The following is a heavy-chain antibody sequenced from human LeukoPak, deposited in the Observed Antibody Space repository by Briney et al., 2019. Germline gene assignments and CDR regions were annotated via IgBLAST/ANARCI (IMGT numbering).Heavy chain of an antibody. CDR1: GGSISSGNYY. J-gene: IGHJ3*02. D-gene: IGHD3-10*01. Sequence: PSQTLSLTCSVSGGSISSGNYYWSWIRQPAGKGLEWIGRIYTSGSTNYNPSLKSRVTISVDTSKNQFSLKLSSVTAADTAVYYCARGSPWFGDLRDSFDIRGQGTMVTVSS. V-gene: IGHV4-61*02. CDR3: ARGSPWFGDLRDSFDI. CDR2: IYTSGST.